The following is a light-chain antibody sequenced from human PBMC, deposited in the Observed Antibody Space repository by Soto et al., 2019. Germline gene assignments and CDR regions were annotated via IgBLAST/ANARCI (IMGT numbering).Light chain of an antibody. CDR1: QSVTSSY. J-gene: IGKJ2*01. Sequence: ENVLTQSPGTLSLSPGERATLSCRASQSVTSSYLAWYQQKPGQAPRLLIYSASSRATGVPDRFSGSGSATDFTLTISRVEPEDFANYYCQQYDTYFRYTFGQGTKLDIK. CDR2: SAS. CDR3: QQYDTYFRYT. V-gene: IGKV3-20*01.